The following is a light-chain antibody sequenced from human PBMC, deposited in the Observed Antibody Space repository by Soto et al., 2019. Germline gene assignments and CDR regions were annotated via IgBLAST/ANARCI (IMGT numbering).Light chain of an antibody. CDR3: QSYDSGLSGTGV. Sequence: QSVLTQPPSVSGAPGQRVTISCTGSSSNIGAGYDVHWYQQLPGTAPKLLIYGNSNRPSGVPDRFSGTKSGTSASLAITGLQAEDEADYDCQSYDSGLSGTGVFGGGTKLTVL. V-gene: IGLV1-40*01. CDR2: GNS. J-gene: IGLJ3*02. CDR1: SSNIGAGYD.